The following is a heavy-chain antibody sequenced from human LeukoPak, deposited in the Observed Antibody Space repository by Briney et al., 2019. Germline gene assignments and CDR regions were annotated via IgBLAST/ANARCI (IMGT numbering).Heavy chain of an antibody. D-gene: IGHD2/OR15-2a*01. CDR1: GGSFSGYY. CDR2: INHSGST. V-gene: IGHV4-34*01. J-gene: IGHJ4*02. CDR3: ARHSNSFDY. Sequence: SETLSLTCAVYGGSFSGYYWSWIRQPPGKGLEWIGEINHSGSTYYNPSLKSRVTISVDTSKNQFSLKLSSVTAADTAVYYCARHSNSFDYWGQGTLVTVSS.